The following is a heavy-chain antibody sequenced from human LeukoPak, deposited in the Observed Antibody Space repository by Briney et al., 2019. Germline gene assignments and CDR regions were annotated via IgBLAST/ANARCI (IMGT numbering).Heavy chain of an antibody. Sequence: PGGSLRLSCAASGFTFVDYAMHWVRQAPGKGLEWVSGISWNSGSIGYADSVKGRFTISRDNAKNSLYLQMNSLRAEDTALYYCAKSEGYSSSPFDYWGQGTLVTVSS. J-gene: IGHJ4*02. D-gene: IGHD6-6*01. CDR2: ISWNSGSI. CDR1: GFTFVDYA. V-gene: IGHV3-9*01. CDR3: AKSEGYSSSPFDY.